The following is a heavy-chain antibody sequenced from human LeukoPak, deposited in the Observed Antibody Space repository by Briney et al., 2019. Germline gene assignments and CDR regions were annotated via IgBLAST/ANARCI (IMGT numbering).Heavy chain of an antibody. Sequence: ASVKASCKASGYTFTSYDINWVRQAAGQGLEWMGWMNPNSGNTGYAQKFQGRVTMTRNTSISTAYMELSSLRSEDTAVYYCARGLAVAGDNDAFDIWGQGTMVTVSS. V-gene: IGHV1-8*01. D-gene: IGHD6-19*01. CDR2: MNPNSGNT. CDR1: GYTFTSYD. J-gene: IGHJ3*02. CDR3: ARGLAVAGDNDAFDI.